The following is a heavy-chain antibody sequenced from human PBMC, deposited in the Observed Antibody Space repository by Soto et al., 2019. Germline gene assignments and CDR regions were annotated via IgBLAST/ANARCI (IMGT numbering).Heavy chain of an antibody. CDR3: ARDLAAGDY. CDR2: FNPTSGST. J-gene: IGHJ4*02. Sequence: QVQLVQSGAEVKKPGASVKLSCKASGYTFINYYIHWVRQAPGQGLAWMGIFNPTSGSTNYAQKFQGGVTLTMDTSTGTVYMELSSLRFDDTAVYYCARDLAAGDYWGQGTLVNVSS. D-gene: IGHD6-13*01. V-gene: IGHV1-46*01. CDR1: GYTFINYY.